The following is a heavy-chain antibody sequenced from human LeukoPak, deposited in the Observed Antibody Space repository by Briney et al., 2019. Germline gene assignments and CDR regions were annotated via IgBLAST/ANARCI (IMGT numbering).Heavy chain of an antibody. V-gene: IGHV3-30-3*01. Sequence: PGRSLRLSCAASGFTFSSYAMHWVRQAPGKGLEWVAVISYDGSNKYYADSEKGRFTISRDNSKNTLYLQMNSLRAEDTAVYYCARDGTRYYDFWSGYQDYWGQGTLVTVSS. CDR2: ISYDGSNK. CDR3: ARDGTRYYDFWSGYQDY. CDR1: GFTFSSYA. J-gene: IGHJ4*02. D-gene: IGHD3-3*01.